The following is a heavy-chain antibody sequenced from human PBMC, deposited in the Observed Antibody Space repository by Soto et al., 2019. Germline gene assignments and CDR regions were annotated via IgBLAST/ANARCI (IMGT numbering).Heavy chain of an antibody. CDR3: TRTPGYGGFYGMDL. Sequence: ASVKVSCKASGYSLTDYYIHWVRQAPGQGLEWMGWINPNTGGRNYARKFQDRVTMTRDTSISTAYMELNRLIYDDAAIYYCTRTPGYGGFYGMDLWGQGTTVTVSS. CDR2: INPNTGGR. CDR1: GYSLTDYY. J-gene: IGHJ6*02. D-gene: IGHD4-17*01. V-gene: IGHV1-2*02.